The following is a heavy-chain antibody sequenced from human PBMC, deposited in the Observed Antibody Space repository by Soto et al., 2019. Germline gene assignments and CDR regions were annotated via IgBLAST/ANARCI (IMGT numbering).Heavy chain of an antibody. J-gene: IGHJ6*02. CDR3: ARCRDGYKTYYYYGMDV. V-gene: IGHV1-69*13. CDR2: IIPIFGTA. Sequence: SVKVSCKASGGTFSSYAISWVRQAPGQGLEWMGGIIPIFGTANYAQKFQGRVTITADESTSTAYMELSSLRSEDTAVYYCARCRDGYKTYYYYGMDVWGQGTTVTVSS. CDR1: GGTFSSYA. D-gene: IGHD5-12*01.